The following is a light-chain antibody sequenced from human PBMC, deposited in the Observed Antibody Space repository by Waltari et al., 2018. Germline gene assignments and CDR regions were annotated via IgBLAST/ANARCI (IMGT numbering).Light chain of an antibody. CDR3: SSYSTTSAVV. CDR1: SSDVGGYKY. Sequence: QSALTQPASVSGSPGQSISVSCKGTSSDVGGYKYVSWYQHHPGKAPKLLIYDVAKRPSGVADRFSGSKTGNTASLTSSGLRAEDEAFYYCSSYSTTSAVVFGGGTKMTVL. CDR2: DVA. V-gene: IGLV2-14*03. J-gene: IGLJ2*01.